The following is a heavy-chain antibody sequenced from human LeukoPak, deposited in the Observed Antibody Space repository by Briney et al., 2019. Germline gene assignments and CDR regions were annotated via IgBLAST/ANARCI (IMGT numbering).Heavy chain of an antibody. CDR3: ARTNFYSLDY. J-gene: IGHJ4*02. CDR2: ISSSSSTI. CDR1: GFTFSSYS. Sequence: PGGSLRLSCAASGFTFSSYSMNWVRQAPGKGLERVSYISSSSSTIYYADSVKGRFTISRDNAKNSLYLQMNSLRAEDTAVYYCARTNFYSLDYWGQGTLVTVSS. V-gene: IGHV3-48*01. D-gene: IGHD3-9*01.